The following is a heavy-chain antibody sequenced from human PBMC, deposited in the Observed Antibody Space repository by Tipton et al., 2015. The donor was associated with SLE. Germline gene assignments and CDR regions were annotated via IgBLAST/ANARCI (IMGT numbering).Heavy chain of an antibody. V-gene: IGHV4-59*01. CDR3: ARAGGIAPAGLYYYYGMDV. Sequence: TLSLTCTVSGGSISSYYWSWIRQPPGKGLEWIGYIYYSGSTNYNPSLKSRVTISIDTSKNEFSLKLSSVTAADTAVYYCARAGGIAPAGLYYYYGMDVWGQGTTVTVSS. J-gene: IGHJ6*02. CDR1: GGSISSYY. D-gene: IGHD6-13*01. CDR2: IYYSGST.